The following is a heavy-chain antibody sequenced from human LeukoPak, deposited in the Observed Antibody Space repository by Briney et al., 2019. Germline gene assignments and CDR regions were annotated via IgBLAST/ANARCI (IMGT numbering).Heavy chain of an antibody. D-gene: IGHD2-15*01. CDR1: GFTFSSYE. J-gene: IGHJ6*04. CDR2: IIISGSTT. CDR3: ARDRLGYCSGGSCYEQYYYYYGMDV. V-gene: IGHV3-48*03. Sequence: PGASLRLSCAASGFTFSSYEMNWVRQAPGKGLESVSYIIISGSTTYYADSVKGRFTISRDNAKNSLYPQMNSLRAEDTAVYYCARDRLGYCSGGSCYEQYYYYYGMDVWGKGTTVTVSS.